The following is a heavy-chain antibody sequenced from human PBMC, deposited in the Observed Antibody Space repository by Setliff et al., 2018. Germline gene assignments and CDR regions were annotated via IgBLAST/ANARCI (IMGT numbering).Heavy chain of an antibody. CDR1: GFTFSSYW. CDR2: IKQDGSVK. CDR3: AREKHYDSSGYYYAFDI. V-gene: IGHV3-7*01. J-gene: IGHJ3*02. D-gene: IGHD3-22*01. Sequence: GGSLRLSCAASGFTFSSYWMSWVRQAPGKGLEWVANIKQDGSVKNYVDSVKGRFSISRDNTKNPLYLQMNSLRAEDTAVYYCAREKHYDSSGYYYAFDIWGQGTKVTVSS.